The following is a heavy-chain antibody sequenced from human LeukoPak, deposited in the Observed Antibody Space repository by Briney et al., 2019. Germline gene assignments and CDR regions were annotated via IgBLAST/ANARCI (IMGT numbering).Heavy chain of an antibody. V-gene: IGHV3-48*01. D-gene: IGHD2-2*01. J-gene: IGHJ6*02. CDR2: ISSSGSTI. CDR1: GFTFSSYG. CDR3: AKDPLTIVVVDYYGMDV. Sequence: PGGSLRLSCAASGFTFSSYGMHWVRQAPGKGLEWVSYISSSGSTIYYADSVKGRFTISRDNSKNTLYLQMNSLRAEDTAVYYCAKDPLTIVVVDYYGMDVWGQGTTVTVSS.